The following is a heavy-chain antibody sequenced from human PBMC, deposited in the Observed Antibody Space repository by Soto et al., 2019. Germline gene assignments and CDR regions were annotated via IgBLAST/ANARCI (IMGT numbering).Heavy chain of an antibody. CDR1: GGSISSGFYS. Sequence: PSVTISVTCAVAGGSISSGFYSWSWIRQPPGKGLEWIGYIYHSGSTYYNPSLKSRVTISVDRSKNQFSLKLSSVTAADTAVYYCARTPTPWGQGTLVTVSS. CDR2: IYHSGST. D-gene: IGHD1-26*01. V-gene: IGHV4-30-2*01. J-gene: IGHJ5*02. CDR3: ARTPTP.